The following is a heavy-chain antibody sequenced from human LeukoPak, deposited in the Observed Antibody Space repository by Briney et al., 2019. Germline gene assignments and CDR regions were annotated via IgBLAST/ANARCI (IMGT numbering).Heavy chain of an antibody. V-gene: IGHV6-1*01. CDR3: ARENTLVRGTRNPFDY. CDR2: TYYRSKWYN. D-gene: IGHD3-10*01. J-gene: IGHJ4*02. Sequence: SQTLSLTCVISGDSVSNNIIVWSWIRQSPSRGLEWLGRTYYRSKWYNDYAVSVKGRISIDADTSKNQFSLQLNSVTPEDTAVYYCARENTLVRGTRNPFDYWGRGTLVTVSS. CDR1: GDSVSNNIIV.